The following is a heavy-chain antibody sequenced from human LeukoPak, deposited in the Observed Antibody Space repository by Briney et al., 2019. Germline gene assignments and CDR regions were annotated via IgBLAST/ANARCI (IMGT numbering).Heavy chain of an antibody. J-gene: IGHJ6*02. CDR3: ARGLVVPAAILYYYGMDV. Sequence: SETLSLTCTVSGGSIRSGSYYWSWIRQPAGKGLEWIGRIYTSGSTNYNPSLKSRVTISVDTSKNQFSLKLSSVTAADTAVYYCARGLVVPAAILYYYGMDVWGQGTTVTVSS. D-gene: IGHD2-2*01. CDR1: GGSIRSGSYY. V-gene: IGHV4-61*02. CDR2: IYTSGST.